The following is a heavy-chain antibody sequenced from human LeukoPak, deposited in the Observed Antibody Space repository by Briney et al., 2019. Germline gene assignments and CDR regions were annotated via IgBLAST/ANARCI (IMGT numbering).Heavy chain of an antibody. CDR2: ISYDGSNK. CDR1: GFTFSNFA. J-gene: IGHJ3*02. Sequence: GGSLRLSCAASGFTFSNFAMHWVRQAPGKGLEWVAVISYDGSNKYYADSVKGRFTISRDNSKNTLYLQMNSLRAEDTAVYYCASHQLLRNAFDIWGQGTMVTVSS. CDR3: ASHQLLRNAFDI. D-gene: IGHD2-2*01. V-gene: IGHV3-30-3*01.